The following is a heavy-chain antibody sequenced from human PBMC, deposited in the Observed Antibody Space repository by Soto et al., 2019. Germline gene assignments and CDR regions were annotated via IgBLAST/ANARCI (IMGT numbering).Heavy chain of an antibody. CDR2: IIPILGTP. V-gene: IGHV1-69*10. Sequence: GASVKVSCKASGDTFSSYAISWVLQAPGQGLEWMGGIIPILGTPNYAQKFQGRVTITADKSTSTAYMELSSLRSGDTAVYYCARERSRYDRSGYYRPDYWGQGTLVTVSS. CDR1: GDTFSSYA. J-gene: IGHJ4*02. D-gene: IGHD3-22*01. CDR3: ARERSRYDRSGYYRPDY.